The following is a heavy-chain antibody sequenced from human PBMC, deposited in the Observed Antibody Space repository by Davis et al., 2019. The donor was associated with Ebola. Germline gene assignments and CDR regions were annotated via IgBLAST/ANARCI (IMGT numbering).Heavy chain of an antibody. J-gene: IGHJ4*02. CDR1: GFTFSSYW. CDR3: AVTPKYWYCFDY. Sequence: HTGGSLRLSCAASGFTFSSYWMHWVRQAPGKGLVWVSRINSDGSSTSYADSVKGRFTISRDNAKNTLYLQMNSLRAEDTAVYYCAVTPKYWYCFDYWGQGTLVTVSS. CDR2: INSDGSST. V-gene: IGHV3-74*01. D-gene: IGHD2-8*02.